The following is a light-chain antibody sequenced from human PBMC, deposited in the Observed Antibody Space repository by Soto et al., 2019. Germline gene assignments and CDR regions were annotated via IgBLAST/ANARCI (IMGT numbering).Light chain of an antibody. J-gene: IGLJ2*01. CDR1: SSDVGGYKY. CDR2: EVS. CDR3: SSYTTSTTQV. Sequence: QSALTQPASVSGSPGQSITISCTGTSSDVGGYKYVSWYQQHPDKAPKLIIYEVSNRPSGVSNRFSGSKSGKTASLTIFGLQAEDEADYYCSSYTTSTTQVFGGGTKVTVL. V-gene: IGLV2-14*01.